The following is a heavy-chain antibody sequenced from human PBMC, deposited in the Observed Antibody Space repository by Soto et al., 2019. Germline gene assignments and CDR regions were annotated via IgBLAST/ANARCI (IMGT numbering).Heavy chain of an antibody. V-gene: IGHV4-4*02. J-gene: IGHJ6*04. CDR1: GGSIISSNW. Sequence: SETMSLTCTVSGGSIISSNWWSWIRQTPGKGLEWIGEIYHSGSTNYNPSLKSRVTISVDKSKNQFSLKLRSVTAAGPAVYYCASYVLRFIGVKGRDFWGKGPTVTVSS. D-gene: IGHD3-3*01. CDR2: IYHSGST. CDR3: ASYVLRFIGVKGRDF.